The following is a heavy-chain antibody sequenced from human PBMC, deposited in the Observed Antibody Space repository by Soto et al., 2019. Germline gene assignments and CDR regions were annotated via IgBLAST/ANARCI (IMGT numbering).Heavy chain of an antibody. CDR1: GDSINSDNYY. CDR3: ARLEGLATISYYFDF. J-gene: IGHJ4*02. CDR2: IYYRGNT. Sequence: PSETLSLTCSVSGDSINSDNYYWGWIRQPPGKGLEWIGSIYYRGNTYYNPSLQTRVTISLDKSKSQFSLKLTSVTAADSAVYFCARLEGLATISYYFDFWGQGALVTVSS. V-gene: IGHV4-39*01. D-gene: IGHD3-9*01.